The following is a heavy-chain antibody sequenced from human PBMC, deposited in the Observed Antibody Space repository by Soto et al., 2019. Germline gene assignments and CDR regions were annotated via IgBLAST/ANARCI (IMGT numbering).Heavy chain of an antibody. J-gene: IGHJ5*02. CDR3: ARVKDIVLVVAARVLWFDP. CDR2: IYYSGST. V-gene: IGHV4-39*01. CDR1: GGSISSSSFY. D-gene: IGHD2-15*01. Sequence: SGTLFLTCTVSGGSISSSSFYWGWVRQPPGKGVEWIGSIYYSGSTYYNPSLKSRVTISVDTSKNQFSLKLSSVTAADTAVYYCARVKDIVLVVAARVLWFDPWGQGTLVTISS.